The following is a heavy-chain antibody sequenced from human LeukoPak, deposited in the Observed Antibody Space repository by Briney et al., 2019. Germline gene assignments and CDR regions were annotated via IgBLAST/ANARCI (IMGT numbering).Heavy chain of an antibody. J-gene: IGHJ6*03. V-gene: IGHV4-39*07. CDR1: GGSISSSSYY. D-gene: IGHD1-26*01. CDR2: IYYSGST. Sequence: PSETLSLTCTVSGGSISSSSYYWGWIRQPPGKGLEWIGSIYYSGSTYYNPSLKSRVTISVDTSKNQFSLKLSSVTAADTAVYYCARDSGSYYDHYYYYMDVWGKGTTVTVSS. CDR3: ARDSGSYYDHYYYYMDV.